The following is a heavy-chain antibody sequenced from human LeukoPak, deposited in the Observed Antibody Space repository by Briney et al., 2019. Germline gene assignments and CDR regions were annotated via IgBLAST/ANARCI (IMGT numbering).Heavy chain of an antibody. J-gene: IGHJ4*02. CDR1: GLTFITSD. CDR3: ASHLGYCSGGSCYGDY. V-gene: IGHV3-21*01. CDR2: ISATGSHI. Sequence: PGGSLRLSCAASGLTFITSDFNWVRQAPGKGLEWLSTISATGSHIYYANSVQGRFTTSRDNAKNSVYLQMNSLRAEDTAVYYCASHLGYCSGGSCYGDYWGQGTLVTVSS. D-gene: IGHD2-15*01.